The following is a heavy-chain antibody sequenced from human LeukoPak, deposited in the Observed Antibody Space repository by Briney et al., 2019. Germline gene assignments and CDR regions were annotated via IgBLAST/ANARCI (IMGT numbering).Heavy chain of an antibody. V-gene: IGHV4-31*03. J-gene: IGHJ5*02. D-gene: IGHD3-16*01. CDR3: AREGVVMPNWFDP. CDR2: IDHSGFT. CDR1: GDSVSSGAYY. Sequence: PSETLSLTCTVSGDSVSSGAYYWSWIRQFPGKGLEWIGYIDHSGFTHYNPSLKGRVVISVDTSKNQFSLEVTSVTVVDTAVYYCAREGVVMPNWFDPWGQGTLVTVSS.